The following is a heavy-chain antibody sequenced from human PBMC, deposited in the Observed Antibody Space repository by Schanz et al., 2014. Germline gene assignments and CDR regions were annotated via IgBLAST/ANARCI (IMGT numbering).Heavy chain of an antibody. Sequence: QVQLVESGGGLVKPGGSLRLSCAASGFTFSDYYMSWIRQAPGKGLEWVALISYDGNTKYYADSVKGRFTISRDNAKNSLYLEMTSLRGEDTAVYYCARENLNWEAFDIWGQGTVVTVSS. CDR2: ISYDGNTK. CDR3: ARENLNWEAFDI. V-gene: IGHV3-11*01. J-gene: IGHJ3*02. D-gene: IGHD7-27*01. CDR1: GFTFSDYY.